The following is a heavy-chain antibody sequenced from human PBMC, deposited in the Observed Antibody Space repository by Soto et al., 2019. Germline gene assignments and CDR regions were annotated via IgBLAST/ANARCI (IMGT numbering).Heavy chain of an antibody. CDR1: GGPINSRSW. J-gene: IGHJ6*02. D-gene: IGHD4-4*01. CDR3: ATQAISYTWDV. V-gene: IGHV4-4*02. CDR2: MHHGGTT. Sequence: QVQLQESGPGLVKPSGTLSLTCVVSGGPINSRSWWSWVRQPPGKGLEWIGEMHHGGTTYYNPSLKNPISTSIDKSKNHFSLELTAVTAADTAIYYCATQAISYTWDVWGQGTSVTVSS.